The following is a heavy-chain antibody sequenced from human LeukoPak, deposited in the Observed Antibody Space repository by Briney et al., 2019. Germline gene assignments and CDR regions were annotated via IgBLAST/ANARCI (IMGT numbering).Heavy chain of an antibody. J-gene: IGHJ4*02. CDR2: IYYSGST. CDR3: ARHASVDGNWPRPLDY. Sequence: SETLSLTCTVSGGSISSSNYYWGWIRQPPGKGLEWIGNIYYSGSTHYKTSLKTRVTISVDTSKNQLSLKLTSVTAADTAVYYCARHASVDGNWPRPLDYWGQGSLVTVSS. D-gene: IGHD6-19*01. V-gene: IGHV4-39*01. CDR1: GGSISSSNYY.